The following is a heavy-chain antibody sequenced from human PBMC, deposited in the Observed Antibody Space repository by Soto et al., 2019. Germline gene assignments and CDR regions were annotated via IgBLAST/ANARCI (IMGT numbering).Heavy chain of an antibody. J-gene: IGHJ4*02. CDR1: GDSISSSSYY. CDR3: AASTRGGFDY. D-gene: IGHD2-15*01. CDR2: IYYSGST. V-gene: IGHV4-39*07. Sequence: SETLSLTCTVSGDSISSSSYYWGWIRQPPGKGLEWIGSIYYSGSTNYNPSLKSRVTISVDTSKNQFSLKLSSVTAADTAVYYCAASTRGGFDYWGQGTLVTVSS.